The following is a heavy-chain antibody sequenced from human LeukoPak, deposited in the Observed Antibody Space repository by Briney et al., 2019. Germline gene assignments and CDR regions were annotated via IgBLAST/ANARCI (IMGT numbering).Heavy chain of an antibody. J-gene: IGHJ4*02. V-gene: IGHV4-59*01. D-gene: IGHD6-13*01. CDR2: IYYSGST. Sequence: SETLSLTCTVSGGSISSYYWSWIRQPPGKGLEWIGYIYYSGSTNYNPSLKSRVTISVDTSKNQFSLKLSSVTAADTAVYYYARVGYSSSWYLAGWGQGTLVTVSS. CDR3: ARVGYSSSWYLAG. CDR1: GGSISSYY.